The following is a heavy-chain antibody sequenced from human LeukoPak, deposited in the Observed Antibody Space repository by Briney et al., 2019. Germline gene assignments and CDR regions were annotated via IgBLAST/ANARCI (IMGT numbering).Heavy chain of an antibody. Sequence: SETLSLTCTVSGGSIGSSSYYWGWIRQPPGKGLEWIGNMYHSGSPYYNPSLKSRVTISVDTSKNQFSLRLSSVTAADTAVYYCARRERLTGFDPWGQGTLVTVSS. CDR2: MYHSGSP. CDR1: GGSIGSSSYY. V-gene: IGHV4-39*01. D-gene: IGHD1-14*01. CDR3: ARRERLTGFDP. J-gene: IGHJ5*02.